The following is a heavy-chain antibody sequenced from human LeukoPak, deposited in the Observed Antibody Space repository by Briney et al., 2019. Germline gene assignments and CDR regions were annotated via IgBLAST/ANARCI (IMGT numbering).Heavy chain of an antibody. D-gene: IGHD3-22*01. V-gene: IGHV3-30*04. CDR1: GFTFSSYA. J-gene: IGHJ4*02. Sequence: HSGGSLRLSCAASGFTFSSYAMHWVRQAPGKGLEWVAVISYDGSNKYYADSVKGRFTISRDNSKNTLYLQMNSPRAEDTAVYYCARVLSYYYDSSGPLDYWGQGTLVTVSS. CDR3: ARVLSYYYDSSGPLDY. CDR2: ISYDGSNK.